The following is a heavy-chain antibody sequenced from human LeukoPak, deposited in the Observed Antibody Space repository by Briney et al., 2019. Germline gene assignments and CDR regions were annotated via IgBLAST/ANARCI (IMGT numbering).Heavy chain of an antibody. Sequence: PSETLSLTCAVYGGSFSGYYWSWIRQPPGKGLEWIGEINHSGSTNYNPSLKSRVTISVDTSKNQFSLKLSSVTAADTAVYYCSGGEYCSSTSCLSDYYYYGMDVWGQGTTVTVSS. CDR1: GGSFSGYY. CDR3: SGGEYCSSTSCLSDYYYYGMDV. CDR2: INHSGST. D-gene: IGHD2-2*01. J-gene: IGHJ6*02. V-gene: IGHV4-34*01.